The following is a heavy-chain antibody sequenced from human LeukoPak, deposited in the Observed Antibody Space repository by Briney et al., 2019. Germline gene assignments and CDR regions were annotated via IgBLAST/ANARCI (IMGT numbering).Heavy chain of an antibody. CDR3: ARGGLTGTTLGGFNWFDP. D-gene: IGHD1-7*01. CDR1: GYTFTGYY. J-gene: IGHJ5*02. CDR2: INPNSGGT. Sequence: GASVKVSCKASGYTFTGYYMHWVRQAPGQGLEWMGWINPNSGGTNYAQKFQGRVTMTRDTSISTAYMELRRMRSDDTAVYYCARGGLTGTTLGGFNWFDPWGQGTLVTVSS. V-gene: IGHV1-2*02.